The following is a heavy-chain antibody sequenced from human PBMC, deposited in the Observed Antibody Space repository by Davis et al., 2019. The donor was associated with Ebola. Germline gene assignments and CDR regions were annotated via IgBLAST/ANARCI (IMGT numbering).Heavy chain of an antibody. J-gene: IGHJ6*02. V-gene: IGHV1-46*01. CDR3: ARGTYYYDSSGYYWEYYYGMDV. Sequence: AASVKVSCKASGYTFTSYYMHWVRQAPGQGLEWMGIINPSGGSTNYAQKFQGRVTITADKSTSTAYMELSSLRSEDTAVYYCARGTYYYDSSGYYWEYYYGMDVWGQGTTVTVSS. CDR1: GYTFTSYY. CDR2: INPSGGST. D-gene: IGHD3-22*01.